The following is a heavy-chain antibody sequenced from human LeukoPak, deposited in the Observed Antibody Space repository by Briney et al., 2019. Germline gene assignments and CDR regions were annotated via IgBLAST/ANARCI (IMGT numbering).Heavy chain of an antibody. CDR1: GYTFTSYA. J-gene: IGHJ4*02. V-gene: IGHV1-18*01. Sequence: ASVKVSCKASGYTFTSYAMNWVRQAPGQGLEWMGWISTYDGNTDFVQKFQGRLIMTKDTVTNTTYMELTGLRSDDTAVYYCARDLLDFWSAPAYLDYWGQGTLVTVSS. CDR3: ARDLLDFWSAPAYLDY. CDR2: ISTYDGNT. D-gene: IGHD3-3*01.